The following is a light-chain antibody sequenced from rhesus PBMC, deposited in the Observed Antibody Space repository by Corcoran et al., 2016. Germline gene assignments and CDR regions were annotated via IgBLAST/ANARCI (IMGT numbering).Light chain of an antibody. CDR3: CSYVASDTYV. Sequence: QSAPLQSPSVSGSLGQTDTIACTGTSSDIGRYNCVSWYRQQPGTTTTLMMYKVNLRPSGSSDRFSGSKSGNTAFLSISGLQAEEEADYYCCSYVASDTYVFGGGSRLTGL. CDR2: KVN. V-gene: IGLV2-11*01. J-gene: IGLJ1*01. CDR1: SSDIGRYNC.